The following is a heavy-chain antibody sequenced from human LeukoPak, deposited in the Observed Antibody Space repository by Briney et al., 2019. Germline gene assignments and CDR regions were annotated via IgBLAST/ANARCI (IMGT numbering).Heavy chain of an antibody. CDR1: GYTFTSYG. V-gene: IGHV1-18*01. Sequence: ASVKVSCMASGYTFTSYGMRWVRQDPGQGLEWMGWISAYNVNTNYAQKLQGRVTMTTDTSTSTAYMELRSLGSDATAVYYCARDDYGEFFGYWGRGTLVTVSS. J-gene: IGHJ4*02. D-gene: IGHD4-17*01. CDR3: ARDDYGEFFGY. CDR2: ISAYNVNT.